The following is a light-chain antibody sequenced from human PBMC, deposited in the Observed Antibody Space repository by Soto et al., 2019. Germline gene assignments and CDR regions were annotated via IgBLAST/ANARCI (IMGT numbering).Light chain of an antibody. V-gene: IGKV3-20*01. CDR1: QSVSSGY. Sequence: EIVLTQSPGTLSLSPGERATLSCRASQSVSSGYVAWYQQKPGQAHRLLIYGASSRATGIPDRIGGSGSGTDFTLTIISLEHADFAVYYCHQYGSSPPYTFGQGTKLEIK. CDR3: HQYGSSPPYT. CDR2: GAS. J-gene: IGKJ2*01.